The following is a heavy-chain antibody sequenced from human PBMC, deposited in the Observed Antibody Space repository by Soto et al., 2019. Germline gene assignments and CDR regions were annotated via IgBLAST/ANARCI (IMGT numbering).Heavy chain of an antibody. CDR3: AKGLSGSSWDFDY. J-gene: IGHJ4*02. Sequence: EVQLVESGGGLVQTGRSLRLSCAASGFTFDDYAMHWVRQAPGKGLEWVSGISWNSGSIGYADSVKGRFTISRDNAKNSLYLQMNSLRAEDTALYYCAKGLSGSSWDFDYWGQGTLVTVSS. V-gene: IGHV3-9*01. D-gene: IGHD1-26*01. CDR2: ISWNSGSI. CDR1: GFTFDDYA.